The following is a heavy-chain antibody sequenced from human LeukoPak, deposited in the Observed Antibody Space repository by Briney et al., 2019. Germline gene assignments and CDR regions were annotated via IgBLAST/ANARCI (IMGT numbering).Heavy chain of an antibody. CDR2: ISSSSGYI. V-gene: IGHV3-21*04. D-gene: IGHD6-19*01. J-gene: IGHJ3*02. Sequence: GGSLRLSCAASGFTFSSYSMNWVRQAPGKGLEWVSSISSSSGYIYYADSVKGRFTISRDNAKNSLYLQMNSLRAEDTAVYYCAKDPPYRQAVADDAFDIWGQGTMVTVSS. CDR1: GFTFSSYS. CDR3: AKDPPYRQAVADDAFDI.